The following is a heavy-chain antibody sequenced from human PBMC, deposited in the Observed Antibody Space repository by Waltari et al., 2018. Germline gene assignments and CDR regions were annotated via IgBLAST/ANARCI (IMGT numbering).Heavy chain of an antibody. CDR3: ARRGYSSSPAHFDY. V-gene: IGHV4-38-2*02. D-gene: IGHD2-15*01. CDR2: IYHGGST. Sequence: QVKLQESGPGVVKPSETLSLICTVSIYSISDGYYWGWVRQPPGKGLERIGTIYHGGSTYYNPSLKSRLTMSVDKSKNQFYMKLSSVTAADTAVYYCARRGYSSSPAHFDYWGQGTLVTVSS. CDR1: IYSISDGYY. J-gene: IGHJ4*02.